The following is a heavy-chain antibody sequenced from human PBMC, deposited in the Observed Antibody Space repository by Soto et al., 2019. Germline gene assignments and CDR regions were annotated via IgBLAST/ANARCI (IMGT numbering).Heavy chain of an antibody. J-gene: IGHJ6*02. CDR2: ISGSGGST. CDR3: AKDSRYCSSTSCYTGGHYYYYGMDV. CDR1: GFTFSSYA. D-gene: IGHD2-2*02. V-gene: IGHV3-23*01. Sequence: EVQLLESGGGLVQPGGSLRLSCAASGFTFSSYAMSWVRQAPGKGLEWVSAISGSGGSTYYADSVKGRFTISRDNSKNTLYLQITNLRAEDTAVYYCAKDSRYCSSTSCYTGGHYYYYGMDVWGQGTTVTVSS.